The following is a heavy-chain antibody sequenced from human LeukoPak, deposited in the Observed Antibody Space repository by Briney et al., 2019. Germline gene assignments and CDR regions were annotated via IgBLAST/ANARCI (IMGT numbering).Heavy chain of an antibody. D-gene: IGHD5-18*01. CDR3: ARESNTAMVYY. CDR1: GGTFSSYA. Sequence: ASVKVSCKASGGTFSSYAISWVRQAPGQGLEWMGRIIPILGIANYAQEFQGRVTITTDKSTSTAYMELSSLRSEDTAVYYCARESNTAMVYYWGQGTLVTVSS. CDR2: IIPILGIA. V-gene: IGHV1-69*04. J-gene: IGHJ4*02.